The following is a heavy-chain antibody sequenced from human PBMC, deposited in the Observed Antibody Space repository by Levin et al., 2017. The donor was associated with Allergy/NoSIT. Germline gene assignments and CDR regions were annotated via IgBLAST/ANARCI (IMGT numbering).Heavy chain of an antibody. Sequence: SETLSLTCNVSGGSISGSYWTWIRQPPGKGLEWIGYIRYTGGTNYNPSLKSRITISVDSSKNQFSLKLASVTAADTAVYYCAKTVDEGSTSHWGQGTLVTVSS. CDR2: IRYTGGT. V-gene: IGHV4-59*12. CDR3: AKTVDEGSTSH. CDR1: GGSISGSY. D-gene: IGHD2-2*01. J-gene: IGHJ4*02.